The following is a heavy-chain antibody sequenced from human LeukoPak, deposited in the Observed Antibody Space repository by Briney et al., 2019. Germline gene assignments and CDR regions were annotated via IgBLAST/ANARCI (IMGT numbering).Heavy chain of an antibody. J-gene: IGHJ6*02. CDR2: INHSGST. CDR1: GGSFSGYY. CDR3: ARGPARFDVVVPAAKGGDYYYYGMDV. D-gene: IGHD2-2*01. Sequence: SETLSLTCAVYGGSFSGYYWSWIRQPPGKGLEWIGEINHSGSTKYNPSLKSRVTISVDTSKNQFSLKLSSVTAADTAVYYCARGPARFDVVVPAAKGGDYYYYGMDVWGQGTTVTVSS. V-gene: IGHV4-34*01.